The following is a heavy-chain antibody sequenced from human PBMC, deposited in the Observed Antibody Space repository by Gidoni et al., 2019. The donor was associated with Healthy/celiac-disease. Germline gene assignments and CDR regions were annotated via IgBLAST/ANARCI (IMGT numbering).Heavy chain of an antibody. CDR2: IYYSGST. CDR3: ARLVTQYYYDSSGYGGCDY. V-gene: IGHV4-39*01. CDR1: GGSISSSSYY. J-gene: IGHJ4*02. D-gene: IGHD3-22*01. Sequence: QLQLQESGPGLVKPSETLSLTCTVSGGSISSSSYYWGWIRQPPGKGLEWIGSIYYSGSTYYNPSLKSRVTISVDTSKNQFSLKLSSVTAADTAVYYCARLVTQYYYDSSGYGGCDYWGQGTLVTVSS.